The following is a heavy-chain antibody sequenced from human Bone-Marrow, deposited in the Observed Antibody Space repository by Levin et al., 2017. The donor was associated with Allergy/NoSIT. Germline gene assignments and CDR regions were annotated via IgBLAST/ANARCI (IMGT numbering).Heavy chain of an antibody. CDR1: GYSFTTYW. Sequence: NPGESLKISCKGSGYSFTTYWIAWVRQMPGKGLDWMGIIYPRDSDTRYSPSFQGQVTISADKSISTAYVQWSSLRASDAAIYYCARIREATVTTTLDYWGQGTLVTVSS. J-gene: IGHJ4*02. CDR3: ARIREATVTTTLDY. CDR2: IYPRDSDT. V-gene: IGHV5-51*01. D-gene: IGHD4-17*01.